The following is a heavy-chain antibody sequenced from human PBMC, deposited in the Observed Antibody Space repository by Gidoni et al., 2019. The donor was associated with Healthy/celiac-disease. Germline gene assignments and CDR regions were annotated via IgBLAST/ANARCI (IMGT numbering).Heavy chain of an antibody. CDR2: IYTSGST. D-gene: IGHD1-1*01. J-gene: IGHJ4*02. CDR3: ASMPLLELEPVGGY. Sequence: QVQLQESGPGLVKPSQTLSLTCTVSGRSNSSGSYYWSWIRQPAGKGLEWIGRIYTSGSTNYNPSLKSRVTISVDTSKNQFSLKLSSVTAADTAVYYCASMPLLELEPVGGYWGQGTLVTVSS. CDR1: GRSNSSGSYY. V-gene: IGHV4-61*02.